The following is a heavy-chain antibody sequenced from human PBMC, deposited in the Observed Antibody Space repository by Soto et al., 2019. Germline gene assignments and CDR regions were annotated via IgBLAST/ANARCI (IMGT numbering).Heavy chain of an antibody. D-gene: IGHD4-17*01. J-gene: IGHJ4*02. CDR1: GFSLSTSGVS. CDR2: IYSDDDK. V-gene: IGHV2-5*02. Sequence: QITLKEAGPTLVKPTQTLKLTCTFSGFSLSTSGVSVAWIRQSPGKALEWLALIYSDDDKRYSPSLESRLTITKDTCKNQVVRTMTNMAPVDTATYYCGHRATVMSPFDYWGQGTLVIVSS. CDR3: GHRATVMSPFDY.